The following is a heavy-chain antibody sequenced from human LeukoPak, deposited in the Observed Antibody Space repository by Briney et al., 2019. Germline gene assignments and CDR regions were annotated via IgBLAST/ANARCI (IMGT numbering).Heavy chain of an antibody. Sequence: GESLKISCQHSGYNFTNFWIGWVRQLPGKGLEWMGIIYPGDSDTRYSPSFQGHVTISADKSINTAYLQWSSLKASDTAMYFCARHFGDLSTLDSWGQGTLVTVSS. CDR3: ARHFGDLSTLDS. V-gene: IGHV5-51*01. J-gene: IGHJ4*02. CDR2: IYPGDSDT. D-gene: IGHD3-16*02. CDR1: GYNFTNFW.